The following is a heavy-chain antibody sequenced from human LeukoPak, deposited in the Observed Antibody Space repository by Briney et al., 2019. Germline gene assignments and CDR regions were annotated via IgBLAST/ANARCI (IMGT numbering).Heavy chain of an antibody. J-gene: IGHJ6*02. D-gene: IGHD3-10*01. CDR3: ARGITMVRGVIKGGMDV. V-gene: IGHV1-69*04. Sequence: ASVKVSCKVSGDTFSNYYAISWVRQAPGQGLEWMGRIIPIVGTANSAQKFQGRVTITADKSTGTIYMELSSLRSGDTAIYYCARGITMVRGVIKGGMDVWGQGTTVTVSS. CDR2: IIPIVGTA. CDR1: GDTFSNYYA.